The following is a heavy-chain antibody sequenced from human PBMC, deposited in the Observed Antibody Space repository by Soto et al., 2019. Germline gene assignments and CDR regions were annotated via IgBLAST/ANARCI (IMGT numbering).Heavy chain of an antibody. V-gene: IGHV1-8*01. Sequence: ASVKVSCKASGYTFTNYDINWVRQTTGQGLEWMGWMNPNSGNTGYAQKFQGRVTMTRNTSISTAYMELSSLRSEDTAVYYCARVVATRYYYYYGMDVWGQGTTVTVSS. J-gene: IGHJ6*02. CDR3: ARVVATRYYYYYGMDV. CDR1: GYTFTNYD. D-gene: IGHD2-15*01. CDR2: MNPNSGNT.